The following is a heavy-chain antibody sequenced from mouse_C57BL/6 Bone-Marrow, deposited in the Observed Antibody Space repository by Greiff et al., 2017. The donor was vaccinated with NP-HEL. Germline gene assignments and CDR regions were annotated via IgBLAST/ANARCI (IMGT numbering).Heavy chain of an antibody. J-gene: IGHJ2*01. CDR3: ARSGLLYYFDY. CDR2: INPYNGDT. Sequence: VQLQQSGPELVKPGDSVKISCKASGYSFTGYFMNWVMQSHGKSLEWIGRINPYNGDTFYNQKFKGKATLTVDKSSSTAHMELRSLTSEDSAVYYCARSGLLYYFDYWGQGTTLTVSS. D-gene: IGHD1-1*01. V-gene: IGHV1-20*01. CDR1: GYSFTGYF.